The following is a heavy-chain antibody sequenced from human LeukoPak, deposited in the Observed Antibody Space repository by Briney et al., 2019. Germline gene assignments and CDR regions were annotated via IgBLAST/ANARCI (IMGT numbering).Heavy chain of an antibody. CDR3: ARGPNKSDGGNSGSAWFDP. Sequence: ASVKVSCKASGYTFTTYDINWVRQATGQGLEWMGWMDPNSGNTGYAQKFQGRVTMTRNTSISTAYMELRSLRSEDTAVYYCARGPNKSDGGNSGSAWFDPWGQGTLVTVSS. J-gene: IGHJ5*02. V-gene: IGHV1-8*01. D-gene: IGHD4-23*01. CDR1: GYTFTTYD. CDR2: MDPNSGNT.